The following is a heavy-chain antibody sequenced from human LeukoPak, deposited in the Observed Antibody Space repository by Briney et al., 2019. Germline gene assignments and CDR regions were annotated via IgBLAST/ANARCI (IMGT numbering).Heavy chain of an antibody. CDR2: ISSSGSTI. CDR1: GFTFSDYY. CDR3: ATDECIAAAADY. D-gene: IGHD6-13*01. Sequence: GGSLRLSCAASGFTFSDYYMSWIRQAPGKGLEWVSYISSSGSTIYYADSVKGRFTISRDNAKNSLYLQMNSLRAEDTAVYYCATDECIAAAADYWGQGTLVTVSS. J-gene: IGHJ4*02. V-gene: IGHV3-11*01.